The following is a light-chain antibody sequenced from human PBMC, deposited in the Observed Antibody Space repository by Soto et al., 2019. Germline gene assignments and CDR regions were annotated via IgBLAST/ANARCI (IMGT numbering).Light chain of an antibody. CDR3: QVWDSSSDPVV. J-gene: IGLJ2*01. V-gene: IGLV3-21*04. CDR2: YDT. CDR1: NIGSKS. Sequence: CGGNNIGSKSVHWYQQKPGQAPVLVISYDTDRPSGIPERYSGSNSGNTATLTISRVEAGDEADYYCQVWDSSSDPVVFGGGTKVTVL.